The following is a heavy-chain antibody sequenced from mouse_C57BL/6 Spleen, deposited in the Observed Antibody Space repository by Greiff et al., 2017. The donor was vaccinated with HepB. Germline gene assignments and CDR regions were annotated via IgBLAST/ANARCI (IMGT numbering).Heavy chain of an antibody. CDR3: ARAYYYGLDY. CDR2: INYDGSST. Sequence: EVQRVESAGGLVQPGRSMKLSCTASGFTFSDYYMAWVRQVPEKGLEWVANINYDGSSTYYLDSLKSRFIISRDNAKNILYLQMSSLKSEDTATYYCARAYYYGLDYWGQGTSVTVSS. V-gene: IGHV5-16*01. CDR1: GFTFSDYY. J-gene: IGHJ4*01.